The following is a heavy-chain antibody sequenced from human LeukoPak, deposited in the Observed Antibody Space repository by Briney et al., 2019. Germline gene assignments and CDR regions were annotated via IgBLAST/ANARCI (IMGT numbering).Heavy chain of an antibody. V-gene: IGHV4-61*01. CDR2: IYYSGSA. CDR1: GGSISGGSYY. D-gene: IGHD2/OR15-2a*01. J-gene: IGHJ4*02. CDR3: ARGEYGLFDY. Sequence: LETLSLTCTVSGGSISGGSYYWSWIRQPPGKGLEWIGYIYYSGSAKYNLSLKSRVTISVDTSKNQLSLKLGSVTAADTAVYYCARGEYGLFDYWGQGTLVTVSS.